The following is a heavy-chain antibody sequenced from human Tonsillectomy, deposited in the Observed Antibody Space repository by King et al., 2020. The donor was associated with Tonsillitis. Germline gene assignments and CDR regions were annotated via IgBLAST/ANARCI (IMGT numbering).Heavy chain of an antibody. CDR1: GYSISSAYY. V-gene: IGHV4-38-2*02. D-gene: IGHD2-2*01. Sequence: QLQESGPGLVKPSETLSLTCTVSGYSISSAYYWGWIRQPPGKGLEWIGNIYHSGPTYYNPSLKSRVTISVDTSKNQLSLKLRSVTAADTAVYYCARGSLGYCSGTSCYDGHSDAFDIWGQGTMVTVSS. CDR3: ARGSLGYCSGTSCYDGHSDAFDI. J-gene: IGHJ3*02. CDR2: IYHSGPT.